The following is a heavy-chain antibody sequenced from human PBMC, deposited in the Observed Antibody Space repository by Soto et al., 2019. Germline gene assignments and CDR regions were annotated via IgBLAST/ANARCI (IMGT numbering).Heavy chain of an antibody. CDR1: GGSIRSGGYY. D-gene: IGHD2-2*01. J-gene: IGHJ5*02. Sequence: SETLSLTCTVSGGSIRSGGYYWTWIRQHPGKGLEWIGYIYYTGSTYYNPSLKSRVTISVDTSKNQFSLKLSFVTAADTAVYYCARASLGYCSSTSCRSNWFDPWGQGTLVTVSS. V-gene: IGHV4-31*03. CDR2: IYYTGST. CDR3: ARASLGYCSSTSCRSNWFDP.